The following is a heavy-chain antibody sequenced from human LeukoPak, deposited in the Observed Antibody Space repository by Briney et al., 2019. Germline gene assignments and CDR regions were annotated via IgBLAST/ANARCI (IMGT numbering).Heavy chain of an antibody. J-gene: IGHJ4*02. CDR2: IYYSGST. Sequence: PSETLSLTCTVSGGSISSRSYYWGWIRQPPGKGLEWIGSIYYSGSTYYNPSLKSRVTISVDTSKNQFSLKLSSVTAADTAVYYCASFCLRYFDWLLKAYYFDYWGQGTLVTVSS. D-gene: IGHD3-9*01. CDR3: ASFCLRYFDWLLKAYYFDY. CDR1: GGSISSRSYY. V-gene: IGHV4-39*01.